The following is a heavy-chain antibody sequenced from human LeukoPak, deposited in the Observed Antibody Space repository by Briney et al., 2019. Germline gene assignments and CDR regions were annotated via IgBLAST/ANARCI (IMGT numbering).Heavy chain of an antibody. CDR1: GGSISSGGYS. CDR3: ASSGYDHDY. J-gene: IGHJ4*02. V-gene: IGHV4-30-2*01. D-gene: IGHD5-12*01. Sequence: SQTLSLTWAVSGGSISSGGYSWSWIRQPPGKGLEWIGYIYHSGSTYYNPSLKSRVTISVDRSKNQFSLKLSSVTAADTAVYYCASSGYDHDYWGQGTLVTVSS. CDR2: IYHSGST.